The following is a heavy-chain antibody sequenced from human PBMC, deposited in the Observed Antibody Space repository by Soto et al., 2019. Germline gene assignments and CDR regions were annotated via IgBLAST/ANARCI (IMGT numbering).Heavy chain of an antibody. D-gene: IGHD4-4*01. CDR1: GFTFSSYN. V-gene: IGHV3-48*02. CDR3: ARYDYSNYGASDV. CDR2: ISTSGTTI. Sequence: EVQLVESGGGLVQPGGSLRLSCAASGFTFSSYNMNWVRQAPGKGLEWVSYISTSGTTIYYTDSVKGRFTISRDNAKNSLFLLMNSPRDEDTAVYYCARYDYSNYGASDVWGQGTTVTVSS. J-gene: IGHJ6*02.